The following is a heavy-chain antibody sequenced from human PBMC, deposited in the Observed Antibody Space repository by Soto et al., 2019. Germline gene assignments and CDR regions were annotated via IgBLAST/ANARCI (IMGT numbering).Heavy chain of an antibody. CDR1: GFNFSSYG. J-gene: IGHJ6*02. CDR2: ISPVVRDK. V-gene: IGHV3-30*18. Sequence: GGSLRLSCAASGFNFSSYGMHWVRQAPGKGLEWAAVISPVVRDKFYADSVKGRFTISRDNSKNTLYLEVNSLRVEDTAVYYCAKDGDFWSGDGLDVWGHGTTVTVSS. D-gene: IGHD3-3*01. CDR3: AKDGDFWSGDGLDV.